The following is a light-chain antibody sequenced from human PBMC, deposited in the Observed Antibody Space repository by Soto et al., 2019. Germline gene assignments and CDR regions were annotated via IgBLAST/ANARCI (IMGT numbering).Light chain of an antibody. Sequence: QSVLTQPPSVSGAPGQRVTISCTGSSSNIGAGYDVHWYQQVPGTAPKLLIYGNTNRPSGVPDRFSGSKSGTSASLAITGLQAEDEADYYCQSYDSSLSAVFGGGTQLPVL. CDR2: GNT. CDR3: QSYDSSLSAV. CDR1: SSNIGAGYD. J-gene: IGLJ7*01. V-gene: IGLV1-40*01.